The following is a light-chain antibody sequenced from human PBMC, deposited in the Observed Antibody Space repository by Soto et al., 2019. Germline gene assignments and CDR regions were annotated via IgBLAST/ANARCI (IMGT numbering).Light chain of an antibody. CDR3: SSYTSSSTLFV. CDR2: DVS. CDR1: SSDVGGYNY. V-gene: IGLV2-14*01. J-gene: IGLJ1*01. Sequence: QPVLTQPASVSRSPGQSITITCTGTSSDVGGYNYVSWYQQHPGKAPKLMIYDVSNRPSGVSNRFSGSKSGNTASLTISGLQAEDEADYYCSSYTSSSTLFVFGTGTKVTVL.